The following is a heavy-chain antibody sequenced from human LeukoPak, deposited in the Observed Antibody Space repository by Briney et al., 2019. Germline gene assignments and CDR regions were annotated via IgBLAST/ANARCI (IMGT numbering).Heavy chain of an antibody. V-gene: IGHV3-49*04. J-gene: IGHJ4*02. Sequence: GGSLRLSCTGSGFTFGDYGMSWVRQAPGKGLEWVGFIRSKAYGGTTEYAASVKGRFTISTDDSKSIAYLQMNSLKTEDTAVYYCTRGDYYDSSGYYFLFDYWGQGTLVTVSS. CDR2: IRSKAYGGTT. CDR3: TRGDYYDSSGYYFLFDY. CDR1: GFTFGDYG. D-gene: IGHD3-22*01.